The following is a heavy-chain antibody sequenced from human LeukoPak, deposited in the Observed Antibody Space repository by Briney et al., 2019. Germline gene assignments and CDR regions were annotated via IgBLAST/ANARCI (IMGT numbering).Heavy chain of an antibody. CDR1: GFTFSNYN. Sequence: PGGSLRLSCAASGFTFSNYNINWVRQAPGKGLEWVSYISSSSSTIYYADSVKGRFTISRDNAKNSLYLQMNSLRAEDTAVYYCARDRGYTYGRYMDVWGKGTTVTVSS. CDR3: ARDRGYTYGRYMDV. J-gene: IGHJ6*03. D-gene: IGHD5-18*01. CDR2: ISSSSSTI. V-gene: IGHV3-48*01.